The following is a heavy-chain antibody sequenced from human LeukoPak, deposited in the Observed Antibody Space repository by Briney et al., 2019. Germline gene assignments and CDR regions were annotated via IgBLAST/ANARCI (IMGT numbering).Heavy chain of an antibody. V-gene: IGHV4-34*01. D-gene: IGHD2-2*02. CDR3: ARKRNVVPAAIGYFDY. Sequence: SETLSLTCAVYGGSFSGYYWSWIRQPPGKGLEWIGEINHSGSTNYNPSLKSRVTISVDTSENQFSLKLSSVTAADTAAYYCARKRNVVPAAIGYFDYWGQGTLVTVSS. J-gene: IGHJ4*02. CDR2: INHSGST. CDR1: GGSFSGYY.